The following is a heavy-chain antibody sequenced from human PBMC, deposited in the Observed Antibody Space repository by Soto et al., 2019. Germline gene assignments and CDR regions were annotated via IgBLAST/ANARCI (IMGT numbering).Heavy chain of an antibody. CDR1: CGSIISYY. CDR2: XSYSGXT. Sequence: PXXTLSLTCTVSCGSIISYYWSWIRQPPGRGLEWIGYXSYSGXTNYKPSIKSRXXISVDTSXXKFSMKLRSVTAADTAVYYCARVPYGSGSGLDYWGQGTLVTV. D-gene: IGHD3-10*01. CDR3: ARVPYGSGSGLDY. V-gene: IGHV4-59*01. J-gene: IGHJ4*02.